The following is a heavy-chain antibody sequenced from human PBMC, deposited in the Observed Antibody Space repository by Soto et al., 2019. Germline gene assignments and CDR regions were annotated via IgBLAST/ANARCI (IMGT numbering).Heavy chain of an antibody. Sequence: GGSLRLSCAASGFAFSSYAMSWVRQAPGKGLEWVSAISGSGGSTYYADSVKGRFTISRDNSKNTLYLQMNSLRAEDTAVYYCAKEGPHRCSSTSCHHFDYWGQGALVTVSS. CDR3: AKEGPHRCSSTSCHHFDY. J-gene: IGHJ4*02. V-gene: IGHV3-23*01. D-gene: IGHD2-2*01. CDR2: ISGSGGST. CDR1: GFAFSSYA.